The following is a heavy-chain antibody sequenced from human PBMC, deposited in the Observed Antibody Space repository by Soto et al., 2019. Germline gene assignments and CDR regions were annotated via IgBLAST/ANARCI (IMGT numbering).Heavy chain of an antibody. D-gene: IGHD2-21*01. CDR1: GAALNSGNYY. CDR2: IYVTGAV. V-gene: IGHV4-31*03. Sequence: SETLSLTCSVSGAALNSGNYYWSWIRQVPGQGLEWIGHIYVTGAVDYNPSLRDRITISQDTSERQFSLNLRLVTAADTAVYYCARLRIATNNYKWFDPWGQGTLVTVSS. J-gene: IGHJ5*02. CDR3: ARLRIATNNYKWFDP.